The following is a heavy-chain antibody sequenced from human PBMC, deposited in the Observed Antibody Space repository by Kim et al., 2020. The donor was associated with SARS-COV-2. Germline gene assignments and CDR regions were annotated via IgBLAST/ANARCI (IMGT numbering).Heavy chain of an antibody. J-gene: IGHJ4*02. V-gene: IGHV3-74*01. CDR2: IKSDGTST. CDR1: GFIFRSYW. CDR3: AGDSDSGGWSRKEY. D-gene: IGHD6-19*01. Sequence: GGSLRLSCSASGFIFRSYWMHWVRQAPGKGLVWVSRIKSDGTSTSYADSVKGRFTISRDNAKNTLYLQMNSLRAEDTAVYYCAGDSDSGGWSRKEYWGQGTLVTVSS.